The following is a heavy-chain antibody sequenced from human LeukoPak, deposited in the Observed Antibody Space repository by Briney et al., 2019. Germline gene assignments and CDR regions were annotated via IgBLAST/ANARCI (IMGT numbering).Heavy chain of an antibody. Sequence: GGSLRLSCAASGFTFSSYAMSWVRQAPGRGLEWVSAISGSGGSTYYADSVKGRFTISRDNSKNTLYLQMNSLRAEDTAVYYCANIVLMVYAISEDYWGQGTLVTVSS. V-gene: IGHV3-23*01. J-gene: IGHJ4*02. CDR3: ANIVLMVYAISEDY. CDR1: GFTFSSYA. CDR2: ISGSGGST. D-gene: IGHD2-8*01.